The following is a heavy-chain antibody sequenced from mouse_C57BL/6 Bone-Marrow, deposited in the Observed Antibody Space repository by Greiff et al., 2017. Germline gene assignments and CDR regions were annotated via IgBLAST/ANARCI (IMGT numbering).Heavy chain of an antibody. CDR3: ARGRETTVVARGYFDY. Sequence: VQLQQSGPVLVKPGASVKMSCKASGYTFTDYYMNWVKQSHGKSLEWIGVINPYNGGTSYNQKFKGKATLTVDKSSSTAYMELNSLTSEDSAVYYCARGRETTVVARGYFDYWGQGTTLTVSS. J-gene: IGHJ2*01. D-gene: IGHD1-1*01. CDR1: GYTFTDYY. V-gene: IGHV1-19*01. CDR2: INPYNGGT.